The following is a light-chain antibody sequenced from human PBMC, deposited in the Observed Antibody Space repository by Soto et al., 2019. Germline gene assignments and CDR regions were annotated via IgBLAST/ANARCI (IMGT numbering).Light chain of an antibody. Sequence: DIVLTQSPGTLSLSPGDRATLSFRASLNFSRNYLTWYQQKPGQAPRLLIYGASSRATGIPDRFSGSGSGTDFTLTVSRLEPEDFAVYYCQHYGTAPPRYTFGQGTKLEIK. CDR3: QHYGTAPPRYT. V-gene: IGKV3-20*01. CDR1: LNFSRNY. CDR2: GAS. J-gene: IGKJ2*01.